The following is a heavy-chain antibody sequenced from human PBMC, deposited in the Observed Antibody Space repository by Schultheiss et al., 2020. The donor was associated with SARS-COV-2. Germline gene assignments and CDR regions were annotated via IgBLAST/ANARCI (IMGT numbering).Heavy chain of an antibody. J-gene: IGHJ5*02. D-gene: IGHD5-18*01. CDR1: GLSFGGSG. CDR2: IRSKARNYAT. CDR3: TRNSTSSGWFDP. Sequence: GESLKISCVTSGLSFGGSGIYWVRQASGKGLEWVGRIRSKARNYATTYAASVKGRFIISRDESRNTSYLQMNSLKIEDMAVYYCTRNSTSSGWFDPWGQGTLVTVSS. V-gene: IGHV3-73*01.